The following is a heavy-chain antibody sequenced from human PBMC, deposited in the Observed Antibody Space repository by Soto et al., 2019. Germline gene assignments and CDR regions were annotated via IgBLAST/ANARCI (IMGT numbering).Heavy chain of an antibody. CDR1: GGTFSSYA. J-gene: IGHJ6*02. V-gene: IGHV1-69*01. Sequence: QVQLVQSGAEVKKPGSSVKVSCKASGGTFSSYAISWVRQAPGQGLEWMGGLIPIFGTANYAQKFQGRVTITADESTSTAYMELSSLRSEDTAVYYCARELQWLVRGENYYYGMDVWGQGTTVTVSS. D-gene: IGHD6-19*01. CDR3: ARELQWLVRGENYYYGMDV. CDR2: LIPIFGTA.